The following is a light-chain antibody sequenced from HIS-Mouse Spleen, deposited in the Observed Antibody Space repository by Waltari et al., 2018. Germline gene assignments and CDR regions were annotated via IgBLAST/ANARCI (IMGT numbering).Light chain of an antibody. J-gene: IGKJ3*01. CDR3: QQYGSSPFT. CDR2: GAS. Sequence: DIVLTQSPGTLSLSPVETATLSCRASQSVSSSYLAWYQQKPGQAPRLLIYGASSRATGIPDRFSGSGSGTDFTLTISRLEPEDFAVYYCQQYGSSPFTFGPGTKVDIK. CDR1: QSVSSSY. V-gene: IGKV3-20*01.